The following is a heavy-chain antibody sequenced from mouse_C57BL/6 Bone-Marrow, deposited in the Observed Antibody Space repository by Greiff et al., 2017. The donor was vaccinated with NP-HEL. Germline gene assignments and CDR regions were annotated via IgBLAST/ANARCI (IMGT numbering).Heavy chain of an antibody. Sequence: VQLQQSGAELVRPGASVTLSCKASGYTFTDYEMHWVKQTPVHGLEWIGAIDPETGGTAYNQKFKGKAILTADKSSSTAYMELRSLTSEDSAVYYCTRRTGPLFAYWGQGTLVTVSA. V-gene: IGHV1-15*01. CDR2: IDPETGGT. D-gene: IGHD4-1*01. CDR3: TRRTGPLFAY. CDR1: GYTFTDYE. J-gene: IGHJ3*01.